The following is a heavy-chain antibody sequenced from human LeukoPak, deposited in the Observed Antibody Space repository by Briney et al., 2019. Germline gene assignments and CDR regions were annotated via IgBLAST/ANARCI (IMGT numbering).Heavy chain of an antibody. CDR3: SRGGYTYGYHYYGLDV. V-gene: IGHV4-30-4*01. CDR2: IYYTGST. CDR1: GGSISSGDSY. Sequence: SETLSLTCSVSGGSISSGDSYWNWIRQPPGKGLEWIGYIYYTGSTYYNPSLKSRLTISVDVSKNQFALELTSVTAADTAVYYCSRGGYTYGYHYYGLDVWGQGTTVTVSS. D-gene: IGHD5-18*01. J-gene: IGHJ6*02.